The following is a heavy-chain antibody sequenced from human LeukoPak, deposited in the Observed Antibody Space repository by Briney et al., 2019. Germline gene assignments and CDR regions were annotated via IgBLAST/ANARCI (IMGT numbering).Heavy chain of an antibody. CDR1: GFTFSNAW. CDR3: TRQSDY. Sequence: GGSLRLSCAASGFTFSNAWMSWVRQAPGKGLEWVGRITSKTDGGTTDYAAPVKGRFTISRDDSKTTLYLQMNSLKTEDTAVYYCTRQSDYWGQGTLVAVSS. J-gene: IGHJ4*02. V-gene: IGHV3-15*01. CDR2: ITSKTDGGTT.